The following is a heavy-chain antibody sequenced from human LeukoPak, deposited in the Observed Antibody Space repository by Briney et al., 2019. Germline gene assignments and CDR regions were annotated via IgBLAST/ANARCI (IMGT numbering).Heavy chain of an antibody. CDR2: IYYSGST. J-gene: IGHJ3*02. Sequence: PSDTLSLTCTVSGRPISSYYWSWIRQPPGKGLEWVGYIYYSGSTNYNPSLKSRVTISVDTSKNQFCLKLSSVPAADTAVYYCAAFSVDTVMADGFDIWGQGTMVTVSS. CDR1: GRPISSYY. CDR3: AAFSVDTVMADGFDI. D-gene: IGHD5-18*01. V-gene: IGHV4-59*07.